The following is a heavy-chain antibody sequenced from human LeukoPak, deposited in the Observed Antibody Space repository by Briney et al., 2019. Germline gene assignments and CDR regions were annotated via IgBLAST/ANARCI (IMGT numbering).Heavy chain of an antibody. V-gene: IGHV3-30-3*01. D-gene: IGHD3-22*01. Sequence: GGSLRLSCAASGFTFSSYAMHWVRQAPGKGLEWVAVISDDGSNKYYADSVKGRFTISRDNSKNTLYLQMNSLRAEDTAVYYCARDSPPLYYDSSGYKYYFDYWGQGTLVTVSS. J-gene: IGHJ4*02. CDR1: GFTFSSYA. CDR3: ARDSPPLYYDSSGYKYYFDY. CDR2: ISDDGSNK.